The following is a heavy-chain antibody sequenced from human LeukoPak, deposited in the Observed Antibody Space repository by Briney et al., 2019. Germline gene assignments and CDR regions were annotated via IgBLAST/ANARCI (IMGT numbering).Heavy chain of an antibody. CDR1: GDSVTSGTFY. J-gene: IGHJ5*02. CDR3: ARHSGSGSLSRPFDP. Sequence: SETLSLTCTVSGDSVTSGTFYWAWLRQPPGKGLEGIATVYYTGSTYYNPSLKSRVTISIDTSKNQFSLKLRSVVAPDTAVYYCARHSGSGSLSRPFDPWGQGTLVTVSS. V-gene: IGHV4-39*01. D-gene: IGHD3-10*01. CDR2: VYYTGST.